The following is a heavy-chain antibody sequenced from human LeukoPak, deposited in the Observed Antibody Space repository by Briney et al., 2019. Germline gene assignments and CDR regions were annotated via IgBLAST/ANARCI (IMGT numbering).Heavy chain of an antibody. J-gene: IGHJ5*02. Sequence: SETLSLTCTVSGDSLNTYYWTWIRQTPGKELEWIGFVASSGTSSYNPSLKSRVSISIDTSKNQFSLALTSVTPADTAVYYCARVVRGVVTSNWFDPWGQGTLVSVSS. CDR3: ARVVRGVVTSNWFDP. CDR2: VASSGTS. V-gene: IGHV4-59*01. CDR1: GDSLNTYY. D-gene: IGHD2-21*02.